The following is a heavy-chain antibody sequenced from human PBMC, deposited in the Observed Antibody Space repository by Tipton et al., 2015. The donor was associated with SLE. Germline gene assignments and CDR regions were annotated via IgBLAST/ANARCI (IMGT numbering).Heavy chain of an antibody. CDR1: GGSISSGGYY. D-gene: IGHD4-23*01. CDR3: VRRDYGGLGGAFDI. J-gene: IGHJ3*02. CDR2: IYYSGST. Sequence: TLSLTCTVSGGSISSGGYYWSWIRQHPGKGLEWIGYIYYSGSTYYNPSLKSRVTISVDTSKNQFSRNLRSLTAADAAVYYCVRRDYGGLGGAFDIWGQGTMVTASS. V-gene: IGHV4-31*03.